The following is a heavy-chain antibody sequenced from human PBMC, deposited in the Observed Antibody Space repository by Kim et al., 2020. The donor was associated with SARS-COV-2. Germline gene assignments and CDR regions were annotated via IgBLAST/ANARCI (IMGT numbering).Heavy chain of an antibody. CDR1: GYTFTGYY. CDR2: INPNSGGT. D-gene: IGHD6-19*01. J-gene: IGHJ4*02. Sequence: ASVKVSCQASGYTFTGYYMHWVRQAPGQGLEWMGWINPNSGGTNYAQKFQGRVTMTRDPSISTAYMELSRLRSDDTAVYYCARDMRQWLGKGVFDYWGQGTLVTVSS. V-gene: IGHV1-2*02. CDR3: ARDMRQWLGKGVFDY.